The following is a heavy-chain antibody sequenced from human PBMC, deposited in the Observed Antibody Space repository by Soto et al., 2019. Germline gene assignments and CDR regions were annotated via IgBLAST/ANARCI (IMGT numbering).Heavy chain of an antibody. CDR3: ARSSSWYQSLDNCLDP. Sequence: SETLSLTCAVSGGSISSSFWTWIRQSPGKGLEWIGYIYYSGATNYNPSLRSRVTISIDASKKQFSLKLKSVTAADTAVYYCARSSSWYQSLDNCLDPWGQGTLVTVSS. J-gene: IGHJ5*02. CDR2: IYYSGAT. D-gene: IGHD6-13*01. V-gene: IGHV4-59*01. CDR1: GGSISSSF.